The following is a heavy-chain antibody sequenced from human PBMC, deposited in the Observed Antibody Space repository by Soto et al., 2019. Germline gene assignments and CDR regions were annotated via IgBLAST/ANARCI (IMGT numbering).Heavy chain of an antibody. D-gene: IGHD6-19*01. V-gene: IGHV4-30-2*01. CDR2: IYHSGST. Sequence: QLQLQESGSGLVKPSQTLSLTCAVSGGSISSGGYSWSWIRQPPGKGLEWIGYIYHSGSTYYNPSPKSRATISVDRTKHQFSLKLSSVTAADTAVYYCATAGGLGAVAADYWGQGTLVTVSS. CDR3: ATAGGLGAVAADY. CDR1: GGSISSGGYS. J-gene: IGHJ4*02.